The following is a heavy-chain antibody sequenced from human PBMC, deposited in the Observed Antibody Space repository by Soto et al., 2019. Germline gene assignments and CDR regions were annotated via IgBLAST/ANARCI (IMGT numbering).Heavy chain of an antibody. Sequence: SVKVSCKAAGGTFSSYAISGVRQAPGQGLEWMGGIVPIFGTANYAQKFQGRVTITADESTSTAYMELRSLRSEDTAVYCCARKLRVGLTPVDYWGQGTLVTVS. J-gene: IGHJ4*02. CDR1: GGTFSSYA. D-gene: IGHD3-10*01. CDR3: ARKLRVGLTPVDY. V-gene: IGHV1-69*13. CDR2: IVPIFGTA.